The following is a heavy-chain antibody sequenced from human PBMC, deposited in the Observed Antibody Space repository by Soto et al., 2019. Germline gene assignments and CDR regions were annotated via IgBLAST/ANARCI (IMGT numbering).Heavy chain of an antibody. CDR1: GFTFSSYA. Sequence: SLRLSCAASGFTFSSYAMHWVRQAPGKGLEWVAVISYDGSNKYYADSVKGRFTISRDNSKNTLYLQMNSLRAEDTAVYYCARETYVVVVAATHLDYWGQGTLVTVSS. CDR2: ISYDGSNK. CDR3: ARETYVVVVAATHLDY. J-gene: IGHJ4*02. V-gene: IGHV3-30-3*01. D-gene: IGHD2-15*01.